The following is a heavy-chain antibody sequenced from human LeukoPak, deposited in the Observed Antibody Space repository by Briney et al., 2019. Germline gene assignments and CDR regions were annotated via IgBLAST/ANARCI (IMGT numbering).Heavy chain of an antibody. D-gene: IGHD6-13*01. V-gene: IGHV3-30*18. CDR2: ISYDGSNK. CDR1: GFTFSSYG. CDR3: AKARGVAAAADDY. Sequence: PGRSLRLSCAASGFTFSSYGMHWVRQAPGKGLEWVAVISYDGSNKYYADSVKGRFTISRDNSKNTLYLQMNSLRAEDTAVYYCAKARGVAAAADDYWGQGTLVTVSS. J-gene: IGHJ4*02.